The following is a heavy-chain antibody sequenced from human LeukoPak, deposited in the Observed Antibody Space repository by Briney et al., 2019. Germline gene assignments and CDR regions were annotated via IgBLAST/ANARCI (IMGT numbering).Heavy chain of an antibody. D-gene: IGHD3-22*01. J-gene: IGHJ5*02. CDR3: ARDLGQYYDTSDNWFDP. CDR2: INSDGINT. Sequence: PGRCLRLSCAVAGFTFSNDWMHWVRQAPGKGMGWVSRINSDGINTSYADSVKGRFTISRDNAKNTLNLQMNSLRAEDTAVYYCARDLGQYYDTSDNWFDPWGQGTLVTVSS. CDR1: GFTFSNDW. V-gene: IGHV3-74*01.